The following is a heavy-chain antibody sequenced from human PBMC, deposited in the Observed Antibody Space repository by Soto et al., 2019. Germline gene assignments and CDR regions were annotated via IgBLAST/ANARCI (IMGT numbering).Heavy chain of an antibody. CDR1: GFTSGTSA. V-gene: IGHV3-23*01. CDR3: AKWVPGPPNCFDT. J-gene: IGHJ5*02. CDR2: ISATGSTT. Sequence: EVQLLDSGGALVQPGGSLRLSCQASGFTSGTSALTWVRQAPGQGLEWVSGISATGSTTYYSDSVKGRFTISRDNTKNTAFLQMDSVRAEATALYYCAKWVPGPPNCFDTWAQRTLVTVSS.